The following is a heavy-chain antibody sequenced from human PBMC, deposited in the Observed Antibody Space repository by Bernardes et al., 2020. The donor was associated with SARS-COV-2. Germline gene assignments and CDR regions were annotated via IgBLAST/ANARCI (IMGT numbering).Heavy chain of an antibody. J-gene: IGHJ4*02. CDR3: ARESDWNYVFDY. CDR1: EFTFSSYA. D-gene: IGHD1-7*01. Sequence: GGSLRLSCAASEFTFSSYAMSWVRQAPGKGLEWVSSITSSSCYKYYADSVKGRFTISRDNAKNSLYLQMNSLRAEDTAVYFCARESDWNYVFDYWGQGTLVTVSS. CDR2: ITSSSCYK. V-gene: IGHV3-21*01.